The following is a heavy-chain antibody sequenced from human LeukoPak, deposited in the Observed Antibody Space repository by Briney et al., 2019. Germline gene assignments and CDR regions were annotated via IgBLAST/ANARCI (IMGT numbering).Heavy chain of an antibody. J-gene: IGHJ4*02. CDR3: ATGLLCSSTSCPDY. Sequence: ASVKVSCKVSGYTLTELSMHWVRQAPGKGLEWMGGFDPEDGEIIYAQKFQGRVTMTEDTSTDTAYMELSSLRSEDTAVYYCATGLLCSSTSCPDYWDQGTLVTVSS. CDR2: FDPEDGEI. CDR1: GYTLTELS. V-gene: IGHV1-24*01. D-gene: IGHD2-2*01.